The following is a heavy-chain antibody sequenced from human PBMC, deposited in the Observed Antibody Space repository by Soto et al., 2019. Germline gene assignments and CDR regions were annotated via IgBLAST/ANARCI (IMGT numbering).Heavy chain of an antibody. V-gene: IGHV3-33*01. CDR2: IWYDGSKK. D-gene: IGHD6-6*01. CDR1: GFTCISFG. CDR3: ARDAIAVRPGWFDP. Sequence: PGGSLRLSWAAAGFTCISFGMRWVRQAPGKGLEWVAVIWYDGSKKYYADSVKGRFTISRDNSRNTLYLQMNSLRAEDTAVYYCARDAIAVRPGWFDPWGLGTLVTVSS. J-gene: IGHJ5*02.